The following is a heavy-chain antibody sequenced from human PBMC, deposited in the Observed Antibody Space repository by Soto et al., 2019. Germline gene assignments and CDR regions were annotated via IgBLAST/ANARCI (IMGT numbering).Heavy chain of an antibody. Sequence: GESLKISCKGSGYSLTSYWIGWVRQMPGKGLEWMGIIYPGDSDTRYSPSFQGQVTIPADKSISTAYLQWSSLKASDTAMYYCARHGVATWNYYYYGMAVWGQGTTVTVSS. J-gene: IGHJ6*02. CDR3: ARHGVATWNYYYYGMAV. D-gene: IGHD5-12*01. V-gene: IGHV5-51*01. CDR2: IYPGDSDT. CDR1: GYSLTSYW.